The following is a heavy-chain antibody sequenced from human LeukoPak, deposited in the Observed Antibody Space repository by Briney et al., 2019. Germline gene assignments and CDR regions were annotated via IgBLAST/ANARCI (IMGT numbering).Heavy chain of an antibody. CDR3: ARTYCGGDCFLGNWYFDL. J-gene: IGHJ2*01. D-gene: IGHD2-21*02. CDR2: IHFSGST. CDR1: GGSITNYY. Sequence: PSETLSLTCSVSGGSITNYYWSWIRQPPGKGLEWIAYIHFSGSTNINPSLKSRVTMSLDTSKHHFSLDLPSVTAADTAVYYCARTYCGGDCFLGNWYFDLWGRGTLITVSS. V-gene: IGHV4-4*09.